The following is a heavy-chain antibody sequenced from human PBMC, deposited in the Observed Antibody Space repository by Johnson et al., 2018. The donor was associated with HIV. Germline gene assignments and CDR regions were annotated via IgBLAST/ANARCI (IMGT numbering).Heavy chain of an antibody. J-gene: IGHJ3*02. CDR3: AKGRSGTTASIDAFDI. CDR1: GFSFDDFA. D-gene: IGHD1-7*01. CDR2: FYWSGGST. Sequence: EVQLVESGGGVVQPGGSLRLSCAASGFSFDDFAVSWVRQVPGRGLEWVSGFYWSGGSTGYADSVKGRFTISRDNSKNTLYLQMKSLRAEDTAVYYCAKGRSGTTASIDAFDIWGQGTMVTVSS. V-gene: IGHV3-20*04.